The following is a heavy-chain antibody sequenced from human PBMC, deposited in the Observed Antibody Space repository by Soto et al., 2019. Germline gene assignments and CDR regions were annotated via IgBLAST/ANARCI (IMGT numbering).Heavy chain of an antibody. D-gene: IGHD3-10*01. CDR3: AKDSYGSGIHFYYYYYMDV. CDR2: ISGSSGTT. CDR1: GFTFSNYA. J-gene: IGHJ6*03. Sequence: EVQLLESGGGLVQPGGSLRLSCAASGFTFSNYAMSWVRQAPGKGLEWVSGISGSSGTTYYADSVKCRFTISRDNSKNTLFLQMNSLRAEDTAVYYCAKDSYGSGIHFYYYYYMDVWGKGTTVTVSS. V-gene: IGHV3-23*01.